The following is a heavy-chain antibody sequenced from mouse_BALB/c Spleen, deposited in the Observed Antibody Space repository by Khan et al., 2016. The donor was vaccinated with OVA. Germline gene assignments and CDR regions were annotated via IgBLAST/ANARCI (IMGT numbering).Heavy chain of an antibody. V-gene: IGHV1-76*01. CDR2: IYPGTDNT. J-gene: IGHJ2*01. CDR3: AREEALYYFDY. D-gene: IGHD3-2*02. Sequence: QMQLEESGAELVRPGASVKLSCKTSGYIFTSYWIHWIKQRSGQGLEWIARIYPGTDNTYYSEKLKDKATLTADKSSSTAYMQLSSLKSEDSAAYFCAREEALYYFDYWGQGTTLTVSS. CDR1: GYIFTSYW.